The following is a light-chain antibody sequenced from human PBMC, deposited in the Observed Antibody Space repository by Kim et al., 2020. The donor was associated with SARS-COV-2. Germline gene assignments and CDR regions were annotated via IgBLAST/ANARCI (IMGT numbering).Light chain of an antibody. CDR1: KLGDKY. CDR3: QAWDSSTYV. Sequence: SYEPTQPPSVSVSPGQTASITCSGDKLGDKYACWYQQKPGQSPVLVIYQDSKRPSGIPERFSGSNSGNTATLTISGTQAMDEADYYCQAWDSSTYVFGTG. CDR2: QDS. V-gene: IGLV3-1*01. J-gene: IGLJ1*01.